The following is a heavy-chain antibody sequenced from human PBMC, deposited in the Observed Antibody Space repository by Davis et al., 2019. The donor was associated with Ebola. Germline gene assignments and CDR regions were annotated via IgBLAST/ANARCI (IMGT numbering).Heavy chain of an antibody. Sequence: MPSETLSLTCTVFGDSVSNYYWSWIRQPPGKGLEWIGYIFYGGGTSYNPSLSSRVTMSMDTSRNQFSLKLSSVTAADTAIYYCARHKGGDYLNYWGQGIVVPVSS. CDR1: GDSVSNYY. J-gene: IGHJ4*01. V-gene: IGHV4-59*08. D-gene: IGHD4-17*01. CDR2: IFYGGGT. CDR3: ARHKGGDYLNY.